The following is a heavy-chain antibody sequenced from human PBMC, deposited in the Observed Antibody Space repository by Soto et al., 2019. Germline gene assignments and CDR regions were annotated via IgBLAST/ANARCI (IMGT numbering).Heavy chain of an antibody. Sequence: GGSLRLSCAASGFTFSSYGMHWVRQAPGKGLEWVAVISYDGSNKYYADSVKGRFTISRDNSKNTLYLQMNSLRAEDTAVYYCAKELRGSGIYYCHKWFEPRRQGPLVTAS. D-gene: IGHD3-10*01. J-gene: IGHJ5*02. CDR2: ISYDGSNK. CDR3: AKELRGSGIYYCHKWFEP. CDR1: GFTFSSYG. V-gene: IGHV3-30*18.